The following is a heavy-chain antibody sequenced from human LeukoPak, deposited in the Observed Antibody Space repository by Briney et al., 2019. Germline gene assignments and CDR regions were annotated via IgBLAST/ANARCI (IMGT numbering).Heavy chain of an antibody. V-gene: IGHV5-51*01. D-gene: IGHD6-13*01. J-gene: IGHJ4*02. CDR3: ARPAAAAPGYFDY. CDR1: GYSFPNYW. CDR2: LYPGDSDT. Sequence: GEYLKISCKVSGYSFPNYWIGWVRQMPGKGLEWLEILYPGDSDTRYSPSFQGQVTISADKSISTAYLQWSSLKASDTAMYYCARPAAAAPGYFDYWGQGTLVTVSS.